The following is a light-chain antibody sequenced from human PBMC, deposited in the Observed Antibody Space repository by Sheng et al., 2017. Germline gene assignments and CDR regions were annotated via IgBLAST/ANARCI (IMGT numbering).Light chain of an antibody. V-gene: IGKV1-5*03. Sequence: DIQMTQSPFPPSSASLGDRVTITCRASQYIRTSLAWYQQAPGRAPKLLMYKTSDLQIGVPSRFSGSGSGREFNLTISSLQTDDLATYYCQQYESPPLTFGGGTKVEIK. CDR3: QQYESPPLT. CDR2: KTS. CDR1: QYIRTS. J-gene: IGKJ4*01.